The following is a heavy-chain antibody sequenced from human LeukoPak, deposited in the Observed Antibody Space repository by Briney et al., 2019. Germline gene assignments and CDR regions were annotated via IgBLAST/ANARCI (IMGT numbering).Heavy chain of an antibody. CDR1: GYTFTSYD. CDR2: MNPNSGNT. CDR3: ARHASWYNWFDP. J-gene: IGHJ5*02. V-gene: IGHV1-8*01. D-gene: IGHD2-15*01. Sequence: GTSVKVSCKASGYTFTSYDINWVRQATGQGLEWMGWMNPNSGNTGYAQKFQGRVTMTRNTSISTAYMELSSLRSEDTAVYYCARHASWYNWFDPWGQGTLVTVSS.